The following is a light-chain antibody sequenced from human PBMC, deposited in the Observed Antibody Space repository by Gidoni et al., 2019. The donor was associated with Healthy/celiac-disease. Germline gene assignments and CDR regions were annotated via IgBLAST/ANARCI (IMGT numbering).Light chain of an antibody. CDR3: QQYGSSWT. CDR2: GAS. J-gene: IGKJ1*01. CDR1: QSVSSSY. Sequence: EIVLTQSPGTLSLSPGERATLSCRTSQSVSSSYLAWYQQKPGQAPRLHIYGASSRATGIPDRFSGSGSGTDFTLTISRLEPEDFAVYYCQQYGSSWTFXQXTKVEIK. V-gene: IGKV3-20*01.